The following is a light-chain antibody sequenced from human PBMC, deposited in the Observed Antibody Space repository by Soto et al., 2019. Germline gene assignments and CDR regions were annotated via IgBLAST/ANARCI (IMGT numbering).Light chain of an antibody. CDR3: SSYTSSSTPLYV. CDR2: DVS. V-gene: IGLV2-14*01. CDR1: SSDVGGYNY. Sequence: QSVLTQAASLSGSPGQSITISCTGTSSDVGGYNYVSWYQQHPGKAPKLMIYDVSNRPSGVSNRFSGSKSGNTASLTISGLQAEDEADYYCSSYTSSSTPLYVFGTG. J-gene: IGLJ1*01.